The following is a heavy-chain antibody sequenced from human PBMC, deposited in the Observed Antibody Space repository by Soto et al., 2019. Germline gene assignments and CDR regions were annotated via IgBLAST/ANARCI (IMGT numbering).Heavy chain of an antibody. CDR1: GCSISGYY. CDR2: ISNSGHT. Sequence: QLQLQESGPGLVRPSETLSLSCTVSGCSISGYYWSWIRQPPGKGLEWIGYISNSGHTNYNPSLKSRVSISVDTSKNQGSLNLRSVTAADTAVYYCARDSAVGATKRGFEYWGQGTLVTVSS. D-gene: IGHD1-26*01. CDR3: ARDSAVGATKRGFEY. J-gene: IGHJ4*02. V-gene: IGHV4-59*01.